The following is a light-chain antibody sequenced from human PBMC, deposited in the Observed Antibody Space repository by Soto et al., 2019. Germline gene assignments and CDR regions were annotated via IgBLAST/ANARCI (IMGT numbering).Light chain of an antibody. CDR1: QSVSSNY. CDR3: QQYGSSPWT. J-gene: IGKJ1*01. V-gene: IGKV3-20*01. Sequence: ESVLTQSPGTLSLSPGERATLSCRASQSVSSNYLAWYQQKPGQAPRLLIYGASTRATGIPDRFSGSGSGTEFTLTISSLQSEDFAVYYCQQYGSSPWTFGQGTKVDIK. CDR2: GAS.